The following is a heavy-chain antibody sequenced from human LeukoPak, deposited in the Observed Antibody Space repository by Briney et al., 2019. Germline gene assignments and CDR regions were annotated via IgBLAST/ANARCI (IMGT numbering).Heavy chain of an antibody. CDR1: GFTFSSYS. D-gene: IGHD3-22*01. Sequence: GGSLRLSCAASGFTFSSYSMNWVRQAPGRGLEWVSSISSSSSYIYYADSVKGRFTISRDNAKNSLYLQMNSLRAEDTAVYYCARRLDYYDSSGYYYSRYYYYMDVWGKGTTVTISS. J-gene: IGHJ6*03. V-gene: IGHV3-21*04. CDR2: ISSSSSYI. CDR3: ARRLDYYDSSGYYYSRYYYYMDV.